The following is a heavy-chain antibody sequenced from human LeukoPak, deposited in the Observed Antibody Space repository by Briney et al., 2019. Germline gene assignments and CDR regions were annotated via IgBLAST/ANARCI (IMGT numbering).Heavy chain of an antibody. CDR1: GGTFSNYA. CDR2: IIPIFGTA. D-gene: IGHD5-18*01. Sequence: SVKVSCKASGGTFSNYAISWVRQAPGQGLEWMGGIIPIFGTANYAQKFRGRVTITADKSTRTAYMELSSLRSEDTAVYYCARDNTAMVGFDYWGQGTLVAVSS. CDR3: ARDNTAMVGFDY. V-gene: IGHV1-69*06. J-gene: IGHJ4*02.